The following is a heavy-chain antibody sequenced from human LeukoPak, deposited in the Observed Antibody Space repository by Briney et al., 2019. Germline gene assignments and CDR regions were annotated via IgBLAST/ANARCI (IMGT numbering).Heavy chain of an antibody. Sequence: PGGSLRLSCTASGFTSSNAWMTWVRQAPEKGLEWVSYIGPSSDNINYADSVKGRFTVSRDNAKNSLYLQMNSLRAEDTAVYYCARVNPTNSGFYTYWGQGTLVTVSS. J-gene: IGHJ1*01. CDR3: ARVNPTNSGFYTY. V-gene: IGHV3-48*04. CDR1: GFTSSNAW. D-gene: IGHD3-22*01. CDR2: IGPSSDNI.